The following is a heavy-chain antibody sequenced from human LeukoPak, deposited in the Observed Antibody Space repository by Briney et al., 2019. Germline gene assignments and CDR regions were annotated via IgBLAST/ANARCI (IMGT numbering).Heavy chain of an antibody. J-gene: IGHJ3*02. V-gene: IGHV1-18*01. CDR3: ARVHGVVAAAGLRDAFDI. D-gene: IGHD6-13*01. CDR2: ISAYNGNT. CDR1: GYTFTSYG. Sequence: ASVKVSCKASGYTFTSYGISWVRQAPGQGLEWMGWISAYNGNTNYAQKLQGRVTMTTDTSTSTAYMELRSLRSDDTAVYYCARVHGVVAAAGLRDAFDIWGQGTMVTVSS.